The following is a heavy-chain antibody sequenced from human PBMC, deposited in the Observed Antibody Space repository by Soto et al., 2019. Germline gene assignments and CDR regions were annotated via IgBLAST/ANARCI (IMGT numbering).Heavy chain of an antibody. D-gene: IGHD3-3*01. CDR3: ARAPHSFGVAESRFDP. CDR2: IYHSGST. V-gene: IGHV4-30-2*01. J-gene: IGHJ5*02. CDR1: GGSISSGGYS. Sequence: SETLSLTCAVSGGSISSGGYSWSWIRQPPGKGLEWIGYIYHSGSTYYNPSLKSRVTISVDRSKNQFSLKLSSGTAADTAVYYCARAPHSFGVAESRFDPWGQGTLVTVSS.